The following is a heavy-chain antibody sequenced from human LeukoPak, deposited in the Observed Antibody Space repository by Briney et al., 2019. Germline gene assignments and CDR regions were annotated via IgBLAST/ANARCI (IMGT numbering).Heavy chain of an antibody. CDR2: INHSGST. V-gene: IGHV4-34*01. D-gene: IGHD6-13*01. Sequence: SETLSLTCAVYGGSFSGYYWSWIRQPPGKGLEWIGEINHSGSTNYNPSLKSRVTISVDTSKNQFSLKLSSVTAADTAVYYCAKEDSSSRYSRFDYWGQGTLVTVSS. J-gene: IGHJ4*02. CDR1: GGSFSGYY. CDR3: AKEDSSSRYSRFDY.